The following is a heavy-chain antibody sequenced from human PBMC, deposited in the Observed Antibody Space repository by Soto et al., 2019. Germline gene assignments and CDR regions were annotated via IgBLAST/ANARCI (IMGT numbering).Heavy chain of an antibody. Sequence: SETLSLTCTVSGDSITGFYWSWIRQPPGKTLEWIGYISYTGSTNYNPSLNSRLTLSLDSSKNQFSLKLTSVTAADTAVYYCARDLFRGSFNWFDPWGQGTLVTAPQ. D-gene: IGHD5-12*01. V-gene: IGHV4-59*01. J-gene: IGHJ5*02. CDR1: GDSITGFY. CDR2: ISYTGST. CDR3: ARDLFRGSFNWFDP.